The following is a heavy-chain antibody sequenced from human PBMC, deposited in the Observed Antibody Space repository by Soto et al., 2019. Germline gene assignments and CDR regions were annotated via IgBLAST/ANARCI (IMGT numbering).Heavy chain of an antibody. J-gene: IGHJ5*02. D-gene: IGHD6-13*01. V-gene: IGHV4-39*01. CDR2: IYYSGTT. CDR3: ARRSSYWSRNWFDP. CDR1: GDSIISSSYY. Sequence: QLQLQESGRGLVKPSETLSLTCTVSGDSIISSSYYWGWIRQPPGKGLEWVGNIYYSGTTYYNPSLKSRVTVSVDTSKNQFSLRLSSVTAADTAVYYCARRSSYWSRNWFDPWGHGALVTVSP.